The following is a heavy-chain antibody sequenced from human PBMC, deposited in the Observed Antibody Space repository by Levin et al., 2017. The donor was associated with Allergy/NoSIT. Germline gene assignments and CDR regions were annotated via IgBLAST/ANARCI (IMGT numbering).Heavy chain of an antibody. J-gene: IGHJ4*02. CDR3: ARDEVLMVYATFDY. V-gene: IGHV1-18*01. CDR1: GYTFSSYG. D-gene: IGHD2-8*01. CDR2: ISVYNGDT. Sequence: ASVKVSCKASGYTFSSYGISWLRQAPGQGLEWMGWISVYNGDTDYAQKFQGRVTMTTDTSTSTAYMELRSLRSDDTAVYYCARDEVLMVYATFDYWGQGTLVTVSS.